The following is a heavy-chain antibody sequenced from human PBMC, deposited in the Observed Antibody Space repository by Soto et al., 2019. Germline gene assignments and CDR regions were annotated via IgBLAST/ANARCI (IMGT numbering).Heavy chain of an antibody. CDR1: GGTFRNHI. J-gene: IGHJ4*02. CDR2: VIPLLDIT. D-gene: IGHD5-12*01. V-gene: IGHV1-69*08. CDR3: ARDSPIGSTFSGYDAIDY. Sequence: QVQLVQSGAEVKKPGSSVKVSCKTSGGTFRNHIITWVRQAPGQGLEWMGRVIPLLDITNYAQKFQGRVTITADKSTSTTYLEMNRLRSEDTAVYYCARDSPIGSTFSGYDAIDYWGQGTLVTVSS.